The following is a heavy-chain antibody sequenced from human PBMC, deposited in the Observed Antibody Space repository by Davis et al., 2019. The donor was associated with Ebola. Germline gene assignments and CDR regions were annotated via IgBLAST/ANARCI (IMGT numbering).Heavy chain of an antibody. Sequence: ASVKVSCKASGYTFTGYYMHWVRQAPGQGLEWMGIINPSGGSTSYAQKFQGRVTMTRDTSTSTVYMELSSLRSEDTAVYYCARDRPFMAASYYYGMDVWGQGTTVTVSS. CDR3: ARDRPFMAASYYYGMDV. D-gene: IGHD1-26*01. CDR2: INPSGGST. J-gene: IGHJ6*02. CDR1: GYTFTGYY. V-gene: IGHV1-46*01.